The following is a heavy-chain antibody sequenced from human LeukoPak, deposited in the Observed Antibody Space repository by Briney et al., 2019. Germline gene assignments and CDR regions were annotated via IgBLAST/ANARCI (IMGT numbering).Heavy chain of an antibody. V-gene: IGHV4-59*01. J-gene: IGHJ4*02. CDR2: IYYSGST. Sequence: SETLSLTCTVSGGSISSYYWSWIRQPPGKGLEWIGYIYYSGSTNYNPSLKSRVTISVDTSKNQFSLKLSSVTAADTAVYYCARDQGSGGYSADYWGQGTLVTVSS. D-gene: IGHD3-10*01. CDR3: ARDQGSGGYSADY. CDR1: GGSISSYY.